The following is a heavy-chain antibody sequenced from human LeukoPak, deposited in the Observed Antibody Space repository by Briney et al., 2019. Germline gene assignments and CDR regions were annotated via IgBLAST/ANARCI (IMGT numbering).Heavy chain of an antibody. D-gene: IGHD5-12*01. V-gene: IGHV3-23*03. CDR3: AKGGLLVASFDY. CDR1: GFTFSDYA. J-gene: IGHJ4*02. CDR2: IYDGGYT. Sequence: GGSLRLSCAASGFTFSDYAMTWVRQAPGKGLEWVSVIYDGGYTDYADSVKGRFTISRDNSKNTLYLQMNSLRAEDTAVYYCAKGGLLVASFDYWGQGTLVTVSS.